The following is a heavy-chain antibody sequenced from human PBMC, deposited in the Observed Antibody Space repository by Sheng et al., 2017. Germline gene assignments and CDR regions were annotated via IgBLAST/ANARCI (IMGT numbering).Heavy chain of an antibody. V-gene: IGHV1-69*01. D-gene: IGHD2-21*02. J-gene: IGHJ6*02. CDR1: GYTFTDYY. CDR3: ARAARIVVVTMDYYGMDV. Sequence: QVQLVQSGAEMKKSGASVKVSCKTSGYTFTDYYINWVRQAPGQGLEWMGGIIPIFGTANYAQKFQDRVTITADESTSTACMELSSLRSEDTAVYYCARAARIVVVTMDYYGMDVWDQGP. CDR2: IIPIFGTA.